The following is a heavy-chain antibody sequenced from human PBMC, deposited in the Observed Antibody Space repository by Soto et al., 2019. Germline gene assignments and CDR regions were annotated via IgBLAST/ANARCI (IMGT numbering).Heavy chain of an antibody. V-gene: IGHV3-21*01. D-gene: IGHD1-1*01. J-gene: IGHJ4*02. CDR1: GFTFSSSS. CDR2: ISGTSDYI. CDR3: AAHAPNNWNDSPLY. Sequence: PGGSLRLSCAGSGFTFSSSSMNWVRQSPGKELEWVSSISGTSDYIYSADSVKGRFTISRDNAKNLLYLQMNSLRAEDTAVYYCAAHAPNNWNDSPLYRGQRTLVTVSS.